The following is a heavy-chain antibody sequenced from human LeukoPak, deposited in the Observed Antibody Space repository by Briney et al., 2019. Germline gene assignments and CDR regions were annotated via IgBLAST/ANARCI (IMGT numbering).Heavy chain of an antibody. CDR3: AREATYYYDSSGHSTTYYFDY. CDR2: IIPIFGTA. J-gene: IGHJ4*02. D-gene: IGHD3-22*01. V-gene: IGHV1-69*13. Sequence: SVKVSCKASGGTFSSYAISWVRQAPGQGLEWMGGIIPIFGTANYAQKFQGRVTITADESTSTAYMELSSLRSEDTAVYYCAREATYYYDSSGHSTTYYFDYWGQGTLVTVSS. CDR1: GGTFSSYA.